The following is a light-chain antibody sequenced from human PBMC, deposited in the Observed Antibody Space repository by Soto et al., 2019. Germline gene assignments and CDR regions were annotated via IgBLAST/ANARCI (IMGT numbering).Light chain of an antibody. Sequence: PGDSATLSCRASQRASRQYPPWHQQRPDQPPRLLIYGVSMRATGIPARFSGSGSGTEFTLTLNSLQSEDSAVSYCQHFNNWPLTFGGGTKVEIK. V-gene: IGKV3-15*01. CDR3: QHFNNWPLT. J-gene: IGKJ4*01. CDR2: GVS. CDR1: QRASRQ.